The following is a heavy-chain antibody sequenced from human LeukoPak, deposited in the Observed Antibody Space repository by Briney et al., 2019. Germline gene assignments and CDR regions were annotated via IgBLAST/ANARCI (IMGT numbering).Heavy chain of an antibody. CDR3: AKDQGQAVVPRRFDY. J-gene: IGHJ4*02. Sequence: XXWXXTIYYSGGNTYSADSVKGRFTISRDNAKNTLCLQMNSLRAEDTAVYYCAKDQGQAVVPRRFDYWGQGTLVTVSS. CDR2: IYYSGGNT. D-gene: IGHD2-15*01. V-gene: IGHV3-23*01.